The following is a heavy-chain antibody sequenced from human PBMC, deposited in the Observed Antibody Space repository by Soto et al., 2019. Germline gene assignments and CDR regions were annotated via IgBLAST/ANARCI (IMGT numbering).Heavy chain of an antibody. CDR3: ASLPKSRYSSSWYEWFDP. J-gene: IGHJ5*02. V-gene: IGHV3-7*01. CDR2: IKQDVSEK. D-gene: IGHD6-13*01. Sequence: GGSLRLSCAASGFTFSSYWMSWVRQAPGKGLEWVANIKQDVSEKYYVDSVKGRFTISRDNAKNSLYLQMNSLRAEDTAVYYCASLPKSRYSSSWYEWFDPWGQGTLVTVSS. CDR1: GFTFSSYW.